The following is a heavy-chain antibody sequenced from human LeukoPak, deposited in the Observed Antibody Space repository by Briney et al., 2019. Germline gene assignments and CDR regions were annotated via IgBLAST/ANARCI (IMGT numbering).Heavy chain of an antibody. J-gene: IGHJ6*02. D-gene: IGHD2-21*01. V-gene: IGHV4-34*01. CDR1: GGSFSGYY. Sequence: SETLSLTCAVYGGSFSGYYWSWIRQPPGKGLEWIGEINHSGSTNYNPSLKSRVTISVDTSKNQFSLKLSSVTAADTAVYYCASTSPYGAAYYYYYGMDVWGQGTTVTVSS. CDR3: ASTSPYGAAYYYYYGMDV. CDR2: INHSGST.